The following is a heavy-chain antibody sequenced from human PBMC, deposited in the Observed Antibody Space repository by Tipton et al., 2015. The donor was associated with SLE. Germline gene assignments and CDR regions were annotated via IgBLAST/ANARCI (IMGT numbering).Heavy chain of an antibody. Sequence: TLSLTCTVSGYSISSSNYWGWIRQPPGKGLEWIGSIYHSGSTYYSASLKSRVTISVDTSKNQFSLKMTSVTAADTAVYYCARHRGYFTVSDYIDYWGQGTLVTVSS. CDR1: GYSISSSNY. CDR3: ARHRGYFTVSDYIDY. J-gene: IGHJ4*02. V-gene: IGHV4-38-2*02. CDR2: IYHSGST. D-gene: IGHD2-8*01.